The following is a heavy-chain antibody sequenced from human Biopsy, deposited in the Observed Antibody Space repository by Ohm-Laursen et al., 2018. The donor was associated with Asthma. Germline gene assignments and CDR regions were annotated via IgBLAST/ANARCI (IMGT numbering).Heavy chain of an antibody. CDR1: GGSISSGGYS. CDR3: ARVKDGYNFDY. CDR2: IYHSGST. D-gene: IGHD5-24*01. Sequence: TLSLTCAVSGGSISSGGYSWCWIRQPPGKGLEWIGYIYHSGSTYYNPSLKSRVTISVDRSKNQFSLKLSSVTAADTAVYYCARVKDGYNFDYWGQGTLVTVSS. J-gene: IGHJ4*02. V-gene: IGHV4-30-2*01.